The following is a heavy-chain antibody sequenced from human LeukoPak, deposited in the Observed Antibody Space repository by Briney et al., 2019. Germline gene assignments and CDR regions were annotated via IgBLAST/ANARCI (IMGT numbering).Heavy chain of an antibody. J-gene: IGHJ6*03. CDR1: GGSISSYY. V-gene: IGHV4-59*01. Sequence: SETLSLTCTVSGGSISSYYWSWIRQPPGKGLEWIGYIYYSGSTSYNPSLKSRVTISVDTSKNQFSLKLSSVTAADTAVYSCARVSWVGTSYYMDVWGKGTTVTVSS. D-gene: IGHD3-10*01. CDR3: ARVSWVGTSYYMDV. CDR2: IYYSGST.